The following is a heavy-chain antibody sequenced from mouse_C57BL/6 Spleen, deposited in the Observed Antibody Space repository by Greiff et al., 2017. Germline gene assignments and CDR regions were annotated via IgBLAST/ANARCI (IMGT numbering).Heavy chain of an antibody. V-gene: IGHV5-6*01. Sequence: EVKLMESGGDLVKPGGSLKLSCAASGFTFSSYGMSWVRQTPDKRLEWVATIRSGGSYTYSPDSVKGRFTISRDNAKNTLYLQMSRLKSEDTAMYYCARGDTMILDYWGQGTTLTVSS. CDR1: GFTFSSYG. CDR2: IRSGGSYT. D-gene: IGHD2-4*01. J-gene: IGHJ2*01. CDR3: ARGDTMILDY.